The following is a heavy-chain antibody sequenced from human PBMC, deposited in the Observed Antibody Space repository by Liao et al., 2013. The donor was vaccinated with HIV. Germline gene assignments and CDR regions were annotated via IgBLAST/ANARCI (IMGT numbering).Heavy chain of an antibody. V-gene: IGHV4-34*01. Sequence: QVQLQQWGAGLLKPSETLSLTCAVYGGSFSGYYWSWIRQPPGKGLEWIGEINHSGSTNYNPSLKSRVTISVDTSKNQFSLKLSSVTAADTAVYYCAREGLTGEDWFDPWGQGTLVTVSS. D-gene: IGHD7-27*01. J-gene: IGHJ5*02. CDR2: INHSGST. CDR1: GGSFSGYY. CDR3: AREGLTGEDWFDP.